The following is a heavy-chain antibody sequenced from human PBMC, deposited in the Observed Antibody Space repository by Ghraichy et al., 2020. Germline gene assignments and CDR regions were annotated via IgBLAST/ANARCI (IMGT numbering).Heavy chain of an antibody. D-gene: IGHD3-10*01. CDR2: IYPGDSDT. V-gene: IGHV5-51*01. CDR3: ARLTTMVQGTNY. CDR1: GYSFTNYW. Sequence: GESLNISCKGSGYSFTNYWIAWVRQMPGKGLEWMGIIYPGDSDTRYSPSFQGQVTISADKSISIAYLQWSSLKASDTAIYYCARLTTMVQGTNYWGQGTLVTVSS. J-gene: IGHJ4*02.